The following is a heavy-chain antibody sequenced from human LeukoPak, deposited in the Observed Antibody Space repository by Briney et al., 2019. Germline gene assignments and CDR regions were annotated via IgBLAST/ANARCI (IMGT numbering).Heavy chain of an antibody. CDR1: GGSISGYT. CDR2: IYASGST. V-gene: IGHV4-4*07. D-gene: IGHD1-26*01. Sequence: SETLFLTCTVSGGSISGYTWSWIRQPAGEGLEWIGRIYASGSTNYNPSLQGRVTMSVDTSRGQFFLMVHSVTAADTAVYYCARGVVGATAFAYWGQGTVVTASS. CDR3: ARGVVGATAFAY. J-gene: IGHJ4*02.